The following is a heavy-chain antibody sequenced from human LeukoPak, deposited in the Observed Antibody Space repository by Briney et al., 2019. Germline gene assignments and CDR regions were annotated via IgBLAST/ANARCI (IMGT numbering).Heavy chain of an antibody. CDR3: ARDGYTQRAYYYYYYMDV. CDR1: GFTFSDYY. V-gene: IGHV3-11*01. J-gene: IGHJ6*03. CDR2: ISSSGSTI. Sequence: GGSLRLSCAASGFTFSDYYMSWIRQAPGKGLEWVSYISSSGSTIYYADSVKGRFTISRDSAKNSLYLQMNSLRAEDTAVYYCARDGYTQRAYYYYYYMDVWGKGTTVTISS. D-gene: IGHD5-24*01.